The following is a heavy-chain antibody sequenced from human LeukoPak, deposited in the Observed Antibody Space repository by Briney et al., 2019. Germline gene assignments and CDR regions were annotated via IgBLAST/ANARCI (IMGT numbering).Heavy chain of an antibody. V-gene: IGHV4-61*05. Sequence: SETLSLTCTVSGGSISSSSYYWGWIRQPPGKGLEWIGYIYYSGSTNYNPSLKSRVTISVDTSKNQFSLKLSSVTAADTAVYYCARAPQGKAVVFDYWGQGTLVTVSS. J-gene: IGHJ4*02. CDR1: GGSISSSSYY. D-gene: IGHD6-19*01. CDR2: IYYSGST. CDR3: ARAPQGKAVVFDY.